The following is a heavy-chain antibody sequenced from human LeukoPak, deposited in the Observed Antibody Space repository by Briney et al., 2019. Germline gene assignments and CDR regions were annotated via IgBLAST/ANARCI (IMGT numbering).Heavy chain of an antibody. CDR3: ARGNYYDSRTYYRAFDI. V-gene: IGHV4-61*01. CDR2: IYYSGST. J-gene: IGHJ3*02. CDR1: GYSISSGYY. Sequence: SETLSLTCTVSGYSISSGYYWNWIRQPPGKGLEWIGYIYYSGSTNYNPSLKSRVTISVDTSKNQFSLKLSSVTAADTAVYYCARGNYYDSRTYYRAFDIWGQGTMVTVSS. D-gene: IGHD3-22*01.